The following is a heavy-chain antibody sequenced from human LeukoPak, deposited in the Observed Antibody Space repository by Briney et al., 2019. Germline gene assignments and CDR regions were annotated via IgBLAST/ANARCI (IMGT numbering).Heavy chain of an antibody. CDR3: ARDRRWLQSNAFDI. Sequence: PSETLSHTCTVSGGSISSYYWSWIRQPPGKGLEWIGYIYYSGSTNYNPSLKSRVTISVDTSKNQFSLKLSSVTAADTAVYYCARDRRWLQSNAFDIWGQGTMVTVSS. V-gene: IGHV4-59*01. J-gene: IGHJ3*02. CDR1: GGSISSYY. D-gene: IGHD5-24*01. CDR2: IYYSGST.